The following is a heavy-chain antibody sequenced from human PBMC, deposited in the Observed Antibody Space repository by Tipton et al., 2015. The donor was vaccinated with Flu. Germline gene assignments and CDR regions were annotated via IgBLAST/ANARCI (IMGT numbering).Heavy chain of an antibody. CDR3: ATNDWNRSDWGHH. J-gene: IGHJ5*02. CDR2: INHSGTT. V-gene: IGHV4-34*01. Sequence: TLSLTCAVYGGSFSGYYWSWIRQPPGKGLEWIGAINHSGTTNYSPSLKSRVTISVDTSKKQFSLKLSSVTAADTAVYYCATNDWNRSDWGHHWGQGTLVTVSS. D-gene: IGHD7-27*01. CDR1: GGSFSGYY.